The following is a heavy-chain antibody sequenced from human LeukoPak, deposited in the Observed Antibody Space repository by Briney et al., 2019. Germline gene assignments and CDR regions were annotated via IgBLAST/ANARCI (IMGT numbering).Heavy chain of an antibody. J-gene: IGHJ5*02. V-gene: IGHV1-69*13. CDR2: IIPIFGTA. CDR1: GGTFSSYA. D-gene: IGHD6-13*01. Sequence: SVKVSCKASGGTFSSYAISWVRQAPGQGLEWMGGIIPIFGTANYAQKFQGRVTITADESTSTAYMELSSLRSEDTAVYYCARDTFASIAAAGTFGEGWFDPWGQGTLVTVSS. CDR3: ARDTFASIAAAGTFGEGWFDP.